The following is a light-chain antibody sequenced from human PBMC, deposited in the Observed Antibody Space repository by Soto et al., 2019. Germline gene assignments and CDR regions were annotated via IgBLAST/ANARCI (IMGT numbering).Light chain of an antibody. CDR3: QQYNNWLT. CDR1: QSVSSN. V-gene: IGKV3-15*01. Sequence: EIGMTQCPATLSVSPGERATLSCRASQSVSSNLAWYQQKPGQAPRLLIYGASTRATGIPARFSGSGSGTEFTLTISSLQSEDFAVYYCQQYNNWLTFGGGTKVDIK. J-gene: IGKJ4*01. CDR2: GAS.